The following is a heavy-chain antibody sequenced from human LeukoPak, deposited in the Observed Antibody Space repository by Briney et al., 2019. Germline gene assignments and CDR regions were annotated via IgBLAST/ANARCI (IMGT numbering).Heavy chain of an antibody. CDR2: ISYIGST. Sequence: TSETLSLTCTASGGSFSSHYWSWIRQPPGKGLEWIGYISYIGSTNYNPSLKSRVTISVDTSKNQFSLKLSSVTAADAAVYFCARDPTTVTKGLDLWGQGTMVTVSS. V-gene: IGHV4-59*11. CDR3: ARDPTTVTKGLDL. CDR1: GGSFSSHY. J-gene: IGHJ3*01. D-gene: IGHD4-17*01.